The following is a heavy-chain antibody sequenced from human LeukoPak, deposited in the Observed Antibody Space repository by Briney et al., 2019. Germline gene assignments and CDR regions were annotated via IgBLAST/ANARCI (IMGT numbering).Heavy chain of an antibody. V-gene: IGHV5-51*01. D-gene: IGHD1-26*01. J-gene: IGHJ4*02. CDR3: ARVSGSYLGEYYFDY. CDR2: IYPGDSDT. CDR1: GCSFTSYW. Sequence: GESLKISCKGSGCSFTSYWIGWVRQMPGKGLEWMGIIYPGDSDTRYSPSFQGQVTISADKSISTAYLQWSSLKASDTAMYYCARVSGSYLGEYYFDYWGQGTLVTVSS.